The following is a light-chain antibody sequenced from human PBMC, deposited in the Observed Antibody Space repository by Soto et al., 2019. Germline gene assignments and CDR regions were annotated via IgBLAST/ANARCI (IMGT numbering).Light chain of an antibody. Sequence: DIQMTQSPSTLSASVGDRVTITCRASQSISSWLAWYQQKPGKAPKLLIYDASSLESGVPSRFGGSGSGTEFTLTISSLQPDDFATYYCQQYNSYSLTFGGGTKVDSK. CDR1: QSISSW. CDR2: DAS. CDR3: QQYNSYSLT. J-gene: IGKJ4*01. V-gene: IGKV1-5*01.